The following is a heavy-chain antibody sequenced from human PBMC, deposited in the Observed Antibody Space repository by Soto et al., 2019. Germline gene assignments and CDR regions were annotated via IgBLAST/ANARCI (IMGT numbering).Heavy chain of an antibody. V-gene: IGHV1-2*04. CDR3: ARVGPADFWSGYYDYYYYGMDV. J-gene: IGHJ6*02. CDR1: GYTFTGYY. Sequence: GASVKVSCKASGYTFTGYYMHWVRQAPGQGLEWMGWINPNSGGTNYAQKFQGWVTMTRDTSISTAYMELSRLRSDDTAVYYCARVGPADFWSGYYDYYYYGMDVWGQGTTVTVS. CDR2: INPNSGGT. D-gene: IGHD3-3*01.